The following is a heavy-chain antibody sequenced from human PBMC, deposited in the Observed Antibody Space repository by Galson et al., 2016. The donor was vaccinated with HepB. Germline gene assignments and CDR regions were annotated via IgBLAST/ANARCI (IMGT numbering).Heavy chain of an antibody. J-gene: IGHJ4*02. CDR2: IVQSGYT. V-gene: IGHV4-39*01. D-gene: IGHD6-13*01. Sequence: SETLSLTCTVSGGSISGINYYWGWIRQPPGKGLEWIGSIVQSGYTDYNPSFKSRVTLSVDTSKNQFYLRVNSVTAADAAVYYCARLSYSRSPRPACWGPGTLVTVSS. CDR3: ARLSYSRSPRPAC. CDR1: GGSISGINYY.